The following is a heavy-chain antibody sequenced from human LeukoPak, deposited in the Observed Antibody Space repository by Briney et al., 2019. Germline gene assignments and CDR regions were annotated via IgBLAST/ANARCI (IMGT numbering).Heavy chain of an antibody. CDR2: ISGSGGST. CDR3: ATPAPGYCSSTSCYYFDY. V-gene: IGHV3-23*01. Sequence: GGSLRPSCAASGFTFSSYAMSWVRQAPGKGLEWVSAISGSGGSTYYADSVKGRFTISRDNSKNTLYLQMNSLRAEDTAVYYCATPAPGYCSSTSCYYFDYWGQGTLVTVSS. J-gene: IGHJ4*02. D-gene: IGHD2-2*01. CDR1: GFTFSSYA.